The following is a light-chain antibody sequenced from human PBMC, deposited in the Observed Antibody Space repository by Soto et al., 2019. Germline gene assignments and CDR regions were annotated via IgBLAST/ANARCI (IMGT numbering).Light chain of an antibody. CDR1: QSVSSSF. V-gene: IGKV3-20*01. CDR2: GAS. J-gene: IGKJ1*01. CDR3: QQYGSSPPWT. Sequence: EIVLTQSPGTLSLSPGERATLSCRASQSVSSSFLAWYQQKPGQAPRLLIYGASSRATGIPDRLSGSGSGTDFTITISRLEPEDFAVYYCQQYGSSPPWTFGQGTKVEIK.